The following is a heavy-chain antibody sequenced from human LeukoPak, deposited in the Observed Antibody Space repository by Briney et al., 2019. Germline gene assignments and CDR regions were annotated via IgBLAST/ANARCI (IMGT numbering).Heavy chain of an antibody. CDR1: GGSISSYY. D-gene: IGHD4-17*01. V-gene: IGHV4-4*07. CDR3: ARAQTYGDYLSWFDP. J-gene: IGHJ5*02. CDR2: IYTSGST. Sequence: SETLSLTCTVSGGSISSYYWTWIRQPAGKGLEWIGRIYTSGSTNYNPSLKSRVTMSVDTSKNQFSLKLTSVTAADTAVYYCARAQTYGDYLSWFDPWGQGTLVTVSS.